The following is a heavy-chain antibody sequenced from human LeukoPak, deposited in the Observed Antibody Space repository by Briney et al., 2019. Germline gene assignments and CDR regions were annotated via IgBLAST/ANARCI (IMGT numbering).Heavy chain of an antibody. CDR2: IYNTGST. D-gene: IGHD4-11*01. CDR1: GYFVSSGYY. CDR3: ASRTTVTNALSFDY. Sequence: PSETLSLTCGVSGYFVSSGYYWGWIRQPPGKGLEWIGNIYNTGSTYYNPSLKSRVTISVDTSNNQLSLKLSSVTSADTAVYYCASRTTVTNALSFDYWGQGSLVIVSS. V-gene: IGHV4-38-2*01. J-gene: IGHJ4*02.